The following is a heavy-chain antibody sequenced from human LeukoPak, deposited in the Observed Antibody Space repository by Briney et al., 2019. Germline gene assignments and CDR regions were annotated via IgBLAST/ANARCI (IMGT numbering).Heavy chain of an antibody. V-gene: IGHV4-59*01. CDR3: ARSRTAFDY. J-gene: IGHJ4*02. CDR1: GGSISSYY. Sequence: PSETLSLTCTVSGGSISSYYWSWIRQPPGKGLEWIGYIYYSGSTNYNPSLKSRVTISVDTSKNQFSLKLSSVTAADTAVYYCARSRTAFDYWGQGTLVTVSS. CDR2: IYYSGST.